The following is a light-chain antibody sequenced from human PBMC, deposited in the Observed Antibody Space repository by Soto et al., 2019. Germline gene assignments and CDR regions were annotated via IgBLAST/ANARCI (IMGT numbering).Light chain of an antibody. Sequence: EIVLTQSPATLSFSPGERATLSCRANQGVANSLAWYQQRPGQAPRLLTYDASYRATGIPPRFSGSGSGTDFTLTISSLEPEDFAVYYCQQRTTWPTTFGQGTRVEIK. CDR1: QGVANS. J-gene: IGKJ1*01. CDR3: QQRTTWPTT. V-gene: IGKV3-11*01. CDR2: DAS.